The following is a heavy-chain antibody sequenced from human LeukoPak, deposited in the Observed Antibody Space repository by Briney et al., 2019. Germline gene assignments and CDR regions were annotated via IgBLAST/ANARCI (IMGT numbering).Heavy chain of an antibody. V-gene: IGHV4-4*02. Sequence: PSETLSLTCAVSGGSISSSNWWSWVRQPPGKGLEWIGEIYHSGSTNYNPSLKGRVTISVDKSKNQFSLKLSSVTAADTAVYYCARASYGSGTSGGSGTDVWGKGTTVTVSS. CDR2: IYHSGST. D-gene: IGHD3-10*01. CDR3: ARASYGSGTSGGSGTDV. J-gene: IGHJ6*04. CDR1: GGSISSSNW.